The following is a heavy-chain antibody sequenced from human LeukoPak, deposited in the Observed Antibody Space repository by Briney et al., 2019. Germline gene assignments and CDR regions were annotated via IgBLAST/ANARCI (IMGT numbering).Heavy chain of an antibody. J-gene: IGHJ4*02. CDR3: ARDKSVGATPLDY. Sequence: GGSLRLSCAASGFMFDDYGMSWVRQAPGKGLEWVSGINWNGGRTGYADSVKGRFTISRDNAKNSLYLQMNSLRAEDTALYYCARDKSVGATPLDYWGQGTLVTVSS. CDR2: INWNGGRT. D-gene: IGHD1-26*01. CDR1: GFMFDDYG. V-gene: IGHV3-20*04.